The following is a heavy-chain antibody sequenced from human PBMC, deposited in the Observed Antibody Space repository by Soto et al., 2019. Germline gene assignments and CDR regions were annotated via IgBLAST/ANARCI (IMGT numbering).Heavy chain of an antibody. CDR2: ISAYNGNT. J-gene: IGHJ4*02. CDR3: VRALGIADRPLLDY. Sequence: ASVKVSCKASGYTFTSYGISWVRQAPGQGLEWMGWISAYNGNTNYAQKLQGRVTMTTDTSTSTAYMELRSLRSDDTAVYYCVRALGIADRPLLDYSGQGTLVTVSS. D-gene: IGHD6-6*01. V-gene: IGHV1-18*01. CDR1: GYTFTSYG.